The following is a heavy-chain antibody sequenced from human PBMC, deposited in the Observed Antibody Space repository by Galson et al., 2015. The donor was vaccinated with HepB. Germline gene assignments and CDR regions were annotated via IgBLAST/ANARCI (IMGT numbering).Heavy chain of an antibody. V-gene: IGHV3-23*01. Sequence: SLRLSCAAPGFTFSSYAMSWVRQAPGKGLEWVSAISGSGGRTYYADSVKGRFTISRDNSKNTLYLQMNSLRAEDTAVDYCAKSTILTGYYYYGMDVWGQGTTVTASS. CDR2: ISGSGGRT. CDR3: AKSTILTGYYYYGMDV. CDR1: GFTFSSYA. D-gene: IGHD3-9*01. J-gene: IGHJ6*02.